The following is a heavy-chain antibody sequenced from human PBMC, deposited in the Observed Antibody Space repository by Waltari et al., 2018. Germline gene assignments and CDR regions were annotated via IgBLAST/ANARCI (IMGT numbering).Heavy chain of an antibody. CDR1: GFSLSPSGVG. Sequence: QITFKESGPTLVKPTQTLTLTCTFPGFSLSPSGVGVAWNRQPPGKALEWLAIIYWNDDKRYSPSLKSRLTITKDTSKNQVVLTMTNMDPVDTATYYCAHSRPMGYDSSGYPQGDAFDIWGQGTMVTVSS. CDR3: AHSRPMGYDSSGYPQGDAFDI. V-gene: IGHV2-5*01. J-gene: IGHJ3*02. D-gene: IGHD3-22*01. CDR2: IYWNDDK.